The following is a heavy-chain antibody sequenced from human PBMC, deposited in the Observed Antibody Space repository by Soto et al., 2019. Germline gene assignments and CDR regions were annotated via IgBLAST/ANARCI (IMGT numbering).Heavy chain of an antibody. CDR2: ISYDGSNK. J-gene: IGHJ6*02. Sequence: QVQLVESGGGVVQPGRSLRLSCAASGFTFSSYAMHWVRQAPGKGLEWVAVISYDGSNKYYADSVKGRFTISRDNSKNTLYLQMNSLRAEDTAVYYCARDQAQYYYYGMDVWGQGTTVTV. V-gene: IGHV3-30-3*01. CDR3: ARDQAQYYYYGMDV. CDR1: GFTFSSYA.